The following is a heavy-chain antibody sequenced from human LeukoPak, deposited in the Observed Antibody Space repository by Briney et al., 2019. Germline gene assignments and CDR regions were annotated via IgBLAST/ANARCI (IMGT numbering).Heavy chain of an antibody. CDR1: GGTFSSYA. Sequence: SVKVSCKASGGTFSSYAISWVRQAPGQGLEWMGRIIPILGIANYAQKFQGRVTITADKSTSTAYMELSSLRSEDTAVYYCARDEDGDYPNWFDPWGQGTLVTVSS. CDR2: IIPILGIA. D-gene: IGHD4-17*01. J-gene: IGHJ5*02. CDR3: ARDEDGDYPNWFDP. V-gene: IGHV1-69*04.